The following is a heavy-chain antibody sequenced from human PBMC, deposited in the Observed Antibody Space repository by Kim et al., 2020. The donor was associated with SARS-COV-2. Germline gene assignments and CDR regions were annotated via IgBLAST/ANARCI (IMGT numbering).Heavy chain of an antibody. CDR2: INHSGST. CDR1: GGSFSGYY. Sequence: SETLSLTCAVYGGSFSGYYWSWIRQPPGKGLEWIGEINHSGSTNYNPSLKSRVTISVDTSKNQFSLKLSSVTAADTAVYYCARDNISSWYGYWYFDLWGRGTLVTVSS. J-gene: IGHJ2*01. V-gene: IGHV4-34*01. CDR3: ARDNISSWYGYWYFDL. D-gene: IGHD6-13*01.